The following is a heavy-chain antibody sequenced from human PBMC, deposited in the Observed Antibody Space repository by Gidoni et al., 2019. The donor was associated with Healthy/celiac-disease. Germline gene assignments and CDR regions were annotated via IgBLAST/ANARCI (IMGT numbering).Heavy chain of an antibody. V-gene: IGHV1-69*06. CDR2: IIPIFGTA. D-gene: IGHD3-3*01. Sequence: QVQLVQSGAEVKKPGSSVNVSVKASGCPFSSYAISWVRQAPGQGLEWMGGIIPIFGTANYAQKFQGRVTITADKSTSTAYMELGSLRSEDTAVYYCAREYYDFWSGLNPWGQGTLVTVSS. CDR1: GCPFSSYA. J-gene: IGHJ5*02. CDR3: AREYYDFWSGLNP.